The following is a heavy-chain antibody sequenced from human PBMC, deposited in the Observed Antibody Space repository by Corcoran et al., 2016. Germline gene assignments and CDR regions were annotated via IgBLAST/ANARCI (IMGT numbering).Heavy chain of an antibody. CDR1: GFTFSSYS. CDR2: ISSSSSTI. V-gene: IGHV3-48*04. CDR3: ARDLYFWSGYSSFDY. J-gene: IGHJ4*02. Sequence: EVQLVESGGGLVQPGGSLRLSCADSGFTFSSYSMKWVRQAPGKGLEWVSYISSSSSTIYYADSVKGRFTISRDNAKNSLYLQMNSLRAEDTAVYYCARDLYFWSGYSSFDYWGQGTLVTVSS. D-gene: IGHD3-3*01.